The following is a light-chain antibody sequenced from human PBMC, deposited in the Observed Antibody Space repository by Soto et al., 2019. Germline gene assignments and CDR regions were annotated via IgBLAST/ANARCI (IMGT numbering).Light chain of an antibody. J-gene: IGKJ1*01. CDR3: QQYGSSGT. V-gene: IGKV1-5*01. Sequence: DIQMTQSPSTLSASVGDRFTITCRASESMSNCLAWYQQKPGKAPKLLISGASSLQSGVPSRFSGSASGTDFTLTISRLEPEDFAVYYCQQYGSSGTFGQGTKVDI. CDR2: GAS. CDR1: ESMSNC.